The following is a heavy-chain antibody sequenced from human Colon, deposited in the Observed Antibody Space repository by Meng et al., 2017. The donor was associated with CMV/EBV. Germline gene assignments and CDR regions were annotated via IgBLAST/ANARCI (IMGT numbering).Heavy chain of an antibody. CDR2: IYPPDSNI. J-gene: IGHJ3*02. Sequence: GESLKLSCQGSGYIFTTFWVAWVRQVPRKGLEWMGMIYPPDSNIRYSPSFQCQVTIAADKSTSTPYLQWSSLKASDTAMYFCARRYSTALLGHEPYDIWGKGTTVTVSS. CDR3: ARRYSTALLGHEPYDI. D-gene: IGHD5-12*01. CDR1: GYIFTTFW. V-gene: IGHV5-51*01.